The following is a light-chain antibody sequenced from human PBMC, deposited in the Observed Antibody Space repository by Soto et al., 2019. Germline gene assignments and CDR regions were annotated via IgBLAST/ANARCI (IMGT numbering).Light chain of an antibody. CDR3: YSYTSTSTYV. Sequence: QSALTQSASVSGSPGQSITISCTGTSSDVGGYNSVSWYQQHPDKAPKLMIYDVTNRPLGVSNRFSGSKSGNTASLTISGLQAEDEADYYCYSYTSTSTYVFGTGTKLTVL. V-gene: IGLV2-14*01. J-gene: IGLJ1*01. CDR1: SSDVGGYNS. CDR2: DVT.